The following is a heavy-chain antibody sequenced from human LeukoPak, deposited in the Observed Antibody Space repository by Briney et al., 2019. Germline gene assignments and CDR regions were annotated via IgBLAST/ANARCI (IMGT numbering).Heavy chain of an antibody. CDR3: ARDALGYCSGGSCYSGAFDI. V-gene: IGHV3-53*01. D-gene: IGHD2-15*01. CDR1: GFTFGTYA. J-gene: IGHJ3*02. Sequence: GGSLRLSCAASGFTFGTYAMSWLRQAPGKGLEWVSVIYSGGSTYYADSVKGRFTISRDNSKNTLYLQMNSLRAEDTAVYYCARDALGYCSGGSCYSGAFDIWGQGTMVTVSS. CDR2: IYSGGST.